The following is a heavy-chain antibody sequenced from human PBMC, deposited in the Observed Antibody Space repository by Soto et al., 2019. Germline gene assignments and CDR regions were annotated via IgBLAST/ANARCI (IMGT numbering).Heavy chain of an antibody. D-gene: IGHD2-2*01. CDR2: ISGSGGST. Sequence: XSLRLCNAASGFTFRSYAVRWVLQATGKGLEWVSAISGSGGSTYHADSVKGRFTISRDNSKNTLYLQMNSLRAEETAVYYCAKDGCSSTSCLGNAFDIWGQGTMVTVSS. CDR3: AKDGCSSTSCLGNAFDI. CDR1: GFTFRSYA. J-gene: IGHJ3*02. V-gene: IGHV3-23*01.